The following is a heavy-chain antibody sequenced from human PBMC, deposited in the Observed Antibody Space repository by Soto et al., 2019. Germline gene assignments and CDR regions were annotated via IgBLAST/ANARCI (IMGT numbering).Heavy chain of an antibody. CDR3: ARGVGSGSYYNQYNWFDP. Sequence: QVQLVQSGGEVKKPGASVKVSCKASGYTFTNYGISWVRQAPGQGLEWMGWMNVYNGNTKYAQKVQGRVTMTTDTSTSTAYMELRSLRSDDTAVYYCARGVGSGSYYNQYNWFDPWGQGTLVTVSS. V-gene: IGHV1-18*01. CDR1: GYTFTNYG. D-gene: IGHD3-10*01. CDR2: MNVYNGNT. J-gene: IGHJ5*02.